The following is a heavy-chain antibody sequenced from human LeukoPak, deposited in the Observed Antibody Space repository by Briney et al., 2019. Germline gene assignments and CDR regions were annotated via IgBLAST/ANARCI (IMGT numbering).Heavy chain of an antibody. V-gene: IGHV1-46*01. D-gene: IGHD3-10*01. CDR2: INPSGGST. CDR1: GYTFTSYY. Sequence: GASVKVSCRASGYTFTSYYMHWVRQAPGQGLEWMGIINPSGGSTSYAQKFQGRVTMTRDTSTSTVYMELSSLRSEDTAVYYCARDRGAGYYGSGSYYYYGMDVWGQGTTVTVSS. CDR3: ARDRGAGYYGSGSYYYYGMDV. J-gene: IGHJ6*02.